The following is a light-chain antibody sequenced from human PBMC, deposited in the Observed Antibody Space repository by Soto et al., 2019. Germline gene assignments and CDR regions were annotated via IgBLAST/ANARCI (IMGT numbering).Light chain of an antibody. CDR2: GAS. CDR3: QHLNSFPIP. J-gene: IGKJ3*01. V-gene: IGKV1-9*01. Sequence: IQLTQSPSSLSASVGDRATISCRASQGIANFLAWSQQKPGKAPKLLIYGASTLQSGVPSRFSGSGSGTDFTLTISSLQPEDFATYYCQHLNSFPIPFGPGTKVDIK. CDR1: QGIANF.